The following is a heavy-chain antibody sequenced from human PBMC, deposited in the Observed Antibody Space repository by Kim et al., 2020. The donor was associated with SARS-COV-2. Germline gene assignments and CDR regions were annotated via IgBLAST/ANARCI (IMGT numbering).Heavy chain of an antibody. V-gene: IGHV3-33*01. CDR3: ARDLAVAGTGWGEDDY. Sequence: GGSLRLSCAASGFTFSSYGMHWVRQAPGKGLEWVAVIWYDGSNKYYADSVKGRFTISRDNSKNTLYLQMNSLRAEDTAVYYCARDLAVAGTGWGEDDYWGQETLVTVSS. CDR2: IWYDGSNK. J-gene: IGHJ4*02. CDR1: GFTFSSYG. D-gene: IGHD6-19*01.